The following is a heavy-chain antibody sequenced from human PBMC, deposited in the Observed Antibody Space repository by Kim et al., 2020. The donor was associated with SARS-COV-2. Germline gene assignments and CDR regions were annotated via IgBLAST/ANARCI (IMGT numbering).Heavy chain of an antibody. Sequence: SLKSRVTISVDTSKNQFSLKLSSVTAADTAVYYCARVMTTVTTNDWYFDLWGRGTLVTVSS. D-gene: IGHD4-17*01. V-gene: IGHV4-31*02. CDR3: ARVMTTVTTNDWYFDL. J-gene: IGHJ2*01.